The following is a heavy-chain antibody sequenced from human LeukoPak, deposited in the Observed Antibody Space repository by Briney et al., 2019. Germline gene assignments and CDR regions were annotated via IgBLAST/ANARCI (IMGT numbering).Heavy chain of an antibody. V-gene: IGHV4-39*07. CDR2: IYYSGST. Sequence: SETLSLTCTASGGSISSSSYYWGWIRQPPGKGLEWIGSIYYSGSTYYNPSLKGRVTISVDTSKNQFSLKLSSVTAADTAVYYCARAEDYVWGSYRYTDAFDIWGQGTMVTISS. CDR1: GGSISSSSYY. CDR3: ARAEDYVWGSYRYTDAFDI. D-gene: IGHD3-16*02. J-gene: IGHJ3*02.